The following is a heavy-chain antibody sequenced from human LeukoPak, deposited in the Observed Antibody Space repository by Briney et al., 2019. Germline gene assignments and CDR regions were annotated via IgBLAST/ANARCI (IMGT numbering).Heavy chain of an antibody. CDR1: GYTFTIYY. V-gene: IGHV1-46*01. Sequence: ASVKVSCTASGYTFTIYYMHWVRQAPGQGLEWMGIINPSGGSTSYAQKFQGRVTMTRDMSTSTVYMELSSLRSEDTAVYYCARSAPHYSNYESDWGQGTLVTVSS. CDR2: INPSGGST. J-gene: IGHJ4*02. CDR3: ARSAPHYSNYESD. D-gene: IGHD4-11*01.